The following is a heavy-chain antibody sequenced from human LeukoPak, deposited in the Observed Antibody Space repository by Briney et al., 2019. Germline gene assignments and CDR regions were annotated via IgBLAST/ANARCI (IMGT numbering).Heavy chain of an antibody. CDR1: GGTFSSYA. CDR3: ARLYYDSSEFDP. V-gene: IGHV1-69*05. J-gene: IGHJ5*02. D-gene: IGHD3-22*01. Sequence: ASVKVSCKASGGTFSSYAISWVRQAPGQGLEWMGGIIPIFGTANYAQKFQGRVTITTAESTSTAYMELSSLRSEDTAVYYCARLYYDSSEFDPWGQGTLVTVSS. CDR2: IIPIFGTA.